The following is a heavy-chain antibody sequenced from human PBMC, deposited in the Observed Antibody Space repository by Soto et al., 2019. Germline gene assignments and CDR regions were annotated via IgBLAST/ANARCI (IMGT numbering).Heavy chain of an antibody. CDR1: GGSISSSSYY. Sequence: SETLSLTCTVSGGSISSSSYYWGWIRQPPGKGLEWIGSIYYSGSTYYNPSLKSRFTISVDTSKNQFSLKLSSVTAADTAVYYCASRRSSSWYGYYYGMDVWGQGTTVTVSS. CDR2: IYYSGST. J-gene: IGHJ6*02. D-gene: IGHD6-13*01. CDR3: ASRRSSSWYGYYYGMDV. V-gene: IGHV4-39*01.